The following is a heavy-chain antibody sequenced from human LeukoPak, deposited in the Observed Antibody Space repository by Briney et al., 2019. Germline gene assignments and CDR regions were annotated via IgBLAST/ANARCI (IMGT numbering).Heavy chain of an antibody. Sequence: GGSLRLSCAASGFTFSSYRMNWVRQAPGKGLEWVSHISSSSNTIYYADSVKGRFTISRDNAKNSLYLQMNSLRAEDTAVYYCARGYSLFEYWGQGTLVTVSP. V-gene: IGHV3-48*01. CDR3: ARGYSLFEY. D-gene: IGHD6-13*01. CDR1: GFTFSSYR. CDR2: ISSSSNTI. J-gene: IGHJ4*02.